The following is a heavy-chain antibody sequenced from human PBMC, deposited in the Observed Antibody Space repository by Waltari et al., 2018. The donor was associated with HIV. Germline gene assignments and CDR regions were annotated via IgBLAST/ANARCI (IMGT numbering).Heavy chain of an antibody. CDR2: VFDFDGNI. Sequence: VHLVQSTGEVTNPGASVKVSCTTYGYRFSSYGICWVRQAPGGGLEWMEWVFDFDGNIKCARNFEGRIRLTTERTTSTASLEVRSVTSDDTAIYYCARGGGDWLSETHYYSGMDVWGQGTTVIVSS. D-gene: IGHD3-9*01. CDR3: ARGGGDWLSETHYYSGMDV. V-gene: IGHV1-18*04. J-gene: IGHJ6*02. CDR1: GYRFSSYG.